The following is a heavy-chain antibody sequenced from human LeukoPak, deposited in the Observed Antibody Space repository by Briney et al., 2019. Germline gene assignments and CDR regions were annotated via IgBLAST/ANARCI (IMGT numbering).Heavy chain of an antibody. J-gene: IGHJ1*01. CDR1: GYTFTSYA. Sequence: ASVKVSCKASGYTFTSYAVNWVRQAPGQGLEWMGWINTNTGNPTYAQGFTGRFVFSLDTSVSTAYLQISSLKAEDTAVYYCARDHYYDSSGYLPHPPFQHWGQGTLVTVSS. CDR2: INTNTGNP. CDR3: ARDHYYDSSGYLPHPPFQH. D-gene: IGHD3-22*01. V-gene: IGHV7-4-1*02.